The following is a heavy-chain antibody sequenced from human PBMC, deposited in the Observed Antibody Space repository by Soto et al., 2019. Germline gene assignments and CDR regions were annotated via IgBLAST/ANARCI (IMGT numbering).Heavy chain of an antibody. CDR2: IIPIFGTA. Sequence: SVKVSGKASGCSFSSYAISWVRRAPGQGLEWMGGIIPIFGTANYAQKFQGRVTITADESTSTAYMELSSLRSEDTAVYYCARGDGYNTMGHAFDIWGQGTMVTVSS. J-gene: IGHJ3*02. V-gene: IGHV1-69*13. CDR1: GCSFSSYA. CDR3: ARGDGYNTMGHAFDI. D-gene: IGHD5-12*01.